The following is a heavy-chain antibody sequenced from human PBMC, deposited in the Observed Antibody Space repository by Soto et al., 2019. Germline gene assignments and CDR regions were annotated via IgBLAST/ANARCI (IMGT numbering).Heavy chain of an antibody. CDR2: ISGSGAST. D-gene: IGHD4-4*01. V-gene: IGHV3-23*01. J-gene: IGHJ4*02. Sequence: EVQLLESGGGLVQPGGSLRLSCAASGFTFTNYAMSWVRQAPGKGLEWVSFISGSGASTYYTDSVKGRFTISRDSSLDTLFLQMNSLRAEDTAVYYCAKERDYSGNAPSEYWGQGTLVTVSS. CDR3: AKERDYSGNAPSEY. CDR1: GFTFTNYA.